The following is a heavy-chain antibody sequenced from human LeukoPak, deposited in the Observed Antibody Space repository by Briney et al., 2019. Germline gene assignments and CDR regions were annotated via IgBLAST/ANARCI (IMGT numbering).Heavy chain of an antibody. D-gene: IGHD3-22*01. CDR3: GRGGWYYYDSGVYQDY. V-gene: IGHV4-39*01. J-gene: IGHJ4*02. CDR1: GGSISSSSYY. Sequence: PSETLSLTCTVSGGSISSSSYYWGWIRQPPGKGLEWIGSIYYSGSTYYNPSLKSRVTISVDTSKNQFSLKLSSVTAADTAVYYCGRGGWYYYDSGVYQDYWGQGPLVTVSS. CDR2: IYYSGST.